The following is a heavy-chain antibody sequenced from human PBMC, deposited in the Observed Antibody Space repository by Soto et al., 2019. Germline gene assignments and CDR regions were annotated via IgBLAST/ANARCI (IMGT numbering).Heavy chain of an antibody. CDR2: IYPGDSDT. V-gene: IGHV5-51*01. CDR3: ATSSIADRKRYKAFEI. D-gene: IGHD6-6*01. J-gene: IGHJ3*02. CDR1: GYSFTTYW. Sequence: PGESLKISCKGSGYSFTTYWIGWVRQMPGKGLECMGIIYPGDSDTRYSPSFQGQVTISADKSISTAYLQWSSLKASDTAMYYCATSSIADRKRYKAFEIWGKGKMVTVSS.